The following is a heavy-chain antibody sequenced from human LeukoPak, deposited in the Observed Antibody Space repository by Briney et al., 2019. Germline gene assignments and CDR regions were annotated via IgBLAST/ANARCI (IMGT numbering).Heavy chain of an antibody. CDR3: ARGRDGYNLRY. V-gene: IGHV3-21*01. D-gene: IGHD5-24*01. Sequence: GGSLRLSCSASGFTFGSYWMNWVRQAPGKGLEWVSSISSSSSYIYYADSVKGRFTISRDNAKNSLYLQMNSLRAEDTAVYYCARGRDGYNLRYWGQGTLVTVSS. J-gene: IGHJ4*02. CDR2: ISSSSSYI. CDR1: GFTFGSYW.